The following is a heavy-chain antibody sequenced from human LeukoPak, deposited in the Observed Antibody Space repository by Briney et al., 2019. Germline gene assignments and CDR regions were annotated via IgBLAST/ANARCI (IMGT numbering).Heavy chain of an antibody. CDR3: ARGDITMVRGVISPNWFDP. CDR2: IFYSGST. D-gene: IGHD3-10*01. J-gene: IGHJ5*02. V-gene: IGHV4-59*01. CDR1: GGSISSYY. Sequence: SETLSLTCTVPGGSISSYYWSWIRQPPGKGLEWIGHIFYSGSTNYNPSLKSRVTISVDTSKNQFSLKLSSVTAADTAVYYCARGDITMVRGVISPNWFDPWGQGTLVTVSS.